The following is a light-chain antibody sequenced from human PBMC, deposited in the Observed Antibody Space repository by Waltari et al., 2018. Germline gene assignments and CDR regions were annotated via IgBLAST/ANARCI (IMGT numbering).Light chain of an antibody. V-gene: IGKV4-1*01. CDR3: QQYYTTPPYS. J-gene: IGKJ2*03. Sequence: DIVMTQSPDSLAVSLGERATIHCKSSQSVLYSSNNKNYLAWYQQKPGQPPKLLIYWASTRESGVPDRFSGSGSGTDFTLTISSLQAEDVAVYYCQQYYTTPPYSFGRGTKLEIK. CDR2: WAS. CDR1: QSVLYSSNNKNY.